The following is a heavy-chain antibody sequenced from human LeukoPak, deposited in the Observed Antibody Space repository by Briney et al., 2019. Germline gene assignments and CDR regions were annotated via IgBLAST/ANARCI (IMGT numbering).Heavy chain of an antibody. CDR3: ARSPLKDGYDFWSGYPYYFDY. CDR2: IYYSGST. CDR1: GGSISSYY. V-gene: IGHV4-59*01. Sequence: SETLSLTCTVSGGSISSYYWSWIRQPPGKGLEWIGYIYYSGSTNYNPSLKSRVTISVDTSKNQFSLKLSSVTAADTAVYYCARSPLKDGYDFWSGYPYYFDYWGQGTLVTVSS. J-gene: IGHJ4*02. D-gene: IGHD3-3*01.